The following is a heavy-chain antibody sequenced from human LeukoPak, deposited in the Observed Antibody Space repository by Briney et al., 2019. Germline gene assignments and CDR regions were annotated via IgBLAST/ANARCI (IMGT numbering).Heavy chain of an antibody. CDR2: IYHSRST. CDR3: ATNSAAAGYFDL. D-gene: IGHD6-13*01. CDR1: GGSISSGDYY. Sequence: SETLSLTCTVSGGSISSGDYYWSWIRQPPGKGLEWIGYIYHSRSTYYNPSLKSRVTISVDRSKNQFSLKLSSVTAADTAVYYCATNSAAAGYFDLWGRGTLVTVSS. J-gene: IGHJ2*01. V-gene: IGHV4-30-2*01.